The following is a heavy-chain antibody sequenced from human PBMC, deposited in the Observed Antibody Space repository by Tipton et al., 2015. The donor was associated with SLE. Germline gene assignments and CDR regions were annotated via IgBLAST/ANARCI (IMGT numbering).Heavy chain of an antibody. J-gene: IGHJ5*02. CDR2: IYYTGTTT. CDR1: GGSISSYD. V-gene: IGHV4-59*06. D-gene: IGHD5-18*01. CDR3: ARLHGYSYGLNWFDP. Sequence: TLSLTCTVSGGSISSYDWSWIRQPAGKGLEWIGSIYYTGTTTYYNSFLKSRVTMSVDTSKNQFSLRLTSVIAADTAVYYCARLHGYSYGLNWFDPWGQGTLISVSS.